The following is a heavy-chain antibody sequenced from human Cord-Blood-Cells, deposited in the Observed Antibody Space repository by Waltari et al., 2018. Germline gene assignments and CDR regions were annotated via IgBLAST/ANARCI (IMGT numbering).Heavy chain of an antibody. D-gene: IGHD6-6*01. Sequence: VQLVQSGAEVKKRGSSVKVSCNASGGTFSSYAISWVRQAPGQGLEWMGGIIPIVGTANYAQKFQGRVTITADESTSTAYMELSSLRSEDKAVYYCASLAYSSSSLGYFQHWGQGTLVTVSS. CDR1: GGTFSSYA. CDR2: IIPIVGTA. J-gene: IGHJ1*01. V-gene: IGHV1-69*01. CDR3: ASLAYSSSSLGYFQH.